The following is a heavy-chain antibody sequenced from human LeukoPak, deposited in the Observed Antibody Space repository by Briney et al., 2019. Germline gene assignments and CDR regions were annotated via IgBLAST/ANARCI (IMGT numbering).Heavy chain of an antibody. CDR3: ASLGYSSSWYYYYYYMDV. V-gene: IGHV3-48*03. CDR2: ISSSGSTI. J-gene: IGHJ6*03. Sequence: GGSLRLSCAASGFTFSSYEMNWVRQAPGKGLEWVSYISSSGSTIYYADSVKGRFTISRDNAKNSLYLQMNSLRAEDTAVYYCASLGYSSSWYYYYYYMDVWGKGTTVTIS. D-gene: IGHD6-13*01. CDR1: GFTFSSYE.